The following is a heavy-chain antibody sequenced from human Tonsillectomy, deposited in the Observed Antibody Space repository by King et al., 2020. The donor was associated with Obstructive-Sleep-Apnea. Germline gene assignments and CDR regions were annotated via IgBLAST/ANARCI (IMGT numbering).Heavy chain of an antibody. Sequence: TLKESGPVLVKPTETLTLTCTVSGFSLSNARMGVSWIRQPPGKALEWLAHIFSNDEKSYSTSLKSRLTISKETPKSQVVLTMTNMDPVDTATYYCARTPKEGYSYDQHWFDPWGQGTLVTVSS. V-gene: IGHV2-26*01. CDR1: GFSLSNARMG. J-gene: IGHJ5*02. CDR3: ARTPKEGYSYDQHWFDP. CDR2: IFSNDEK. D-gene: IGHD5-18*01.